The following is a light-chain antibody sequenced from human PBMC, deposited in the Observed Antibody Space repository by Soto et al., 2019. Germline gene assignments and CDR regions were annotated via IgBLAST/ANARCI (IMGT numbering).Light chain of an antibody. Sequence: IQMTQSPSTLSASVGDRVTITCRASQSISSWLAWCQQKPGKAPKLLIYKASSLESGVPSRFSGSGSGTEFTLTISSLQPDDFATYYCQQYKSYPWTFGQGTKVEIK. J-gene: IGKJ1*01. CDR3: QQYKSYPWT. V-gene: IGKV1-5*03. CDR1: QSISSW. CDR2: KAS.